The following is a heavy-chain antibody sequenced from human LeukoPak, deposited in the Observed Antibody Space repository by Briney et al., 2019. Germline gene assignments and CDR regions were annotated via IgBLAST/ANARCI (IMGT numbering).Heavy chain of an antibody. D-gene: IGHD6-13*01. J-gene: IGHJ5*02. CDR1: GSSIGSYY. Sequence: MTSETLSLTCIVSGSSIGSYYWSWIRQPAGKGLEWIGRMSSSGSTGGTNYNPSLKSRVTMSLDTSKNQFSLNLNSVTAADTAVYYCARSRITAAGNWFDPWGQGIQVTVSS. V-gene: IGHV4-4*07. CDR3: ARSRITAAGNWFDP. CDR2: MSSSGSTGGT.